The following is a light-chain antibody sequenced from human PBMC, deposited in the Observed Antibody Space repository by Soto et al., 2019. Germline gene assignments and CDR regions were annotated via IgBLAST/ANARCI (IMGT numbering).Light chain of an antibody. CDR2: DAS. Sequence: DIQMTQSPSSLSASVGDRVTITCQASQNINNYLNWYQQKPGRAPKLLIYDASNLEAGVPSRFRASGPGTDSTFTISRLQPEDIATYYCQQYENLPTFGQGTRLEIK. V-gene: IGKV1-33*01. J-gene: IGKJ5*01. CDR3: QQYENLPT. CDR1: QNINNY.